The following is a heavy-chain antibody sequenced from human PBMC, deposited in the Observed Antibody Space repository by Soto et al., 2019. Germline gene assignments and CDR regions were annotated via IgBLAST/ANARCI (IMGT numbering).Heavy chain of an antibody. D-gene: IGHD3-22*01. V-gene: IGHV4-38-2*01. CDR1: GYSISSGYY. CDR2: IYHSGST. Sequence: SETLSLTCAVSGYSISSGYYWGWIRQPPGKGLEWIGSIYHSGSTYYNSSLKSRVTISVDTSKNQFSLKLSSVTAADTAVYYCARVRSRGYYDSSGYYQNWFDPWGQGTLVTVS. CDR3: ARVRSRGYYDSSGYYQNWFDP. J-gene: IGHJ5*02.